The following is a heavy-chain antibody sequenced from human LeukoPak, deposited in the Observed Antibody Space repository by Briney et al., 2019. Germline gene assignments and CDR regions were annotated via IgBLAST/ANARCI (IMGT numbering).Heavy chain of an antibody. J-gene: IGHJ4*02. V-gene: IGHV3-21*06. CDR1: GLTFSTSG. D-gene: IGHD1-14*01. CDR2: IGPTGSDR. Sequence: GGSLRLSCTASGLTFSTSGFNWVRQAPGQGLEWVASIGPTGSDRYHADSIKGRFTISGDNANNFLYLQMNSLRAEDTAVYYCATETNGRHYDYWGQGTLLTVSS. CDR3: ATETNGRHYDY.